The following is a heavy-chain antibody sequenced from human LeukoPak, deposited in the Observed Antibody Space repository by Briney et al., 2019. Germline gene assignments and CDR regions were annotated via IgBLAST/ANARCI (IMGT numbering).Heavy chain of an antibody. CDR1: GGSFSGYY. CDR2: INHSGST. J-gene: IGHJ4*02. D-gene: IGHD3-10*01. V-gene: IGHV4-34*01. Sequence: MTSETLSLTCAVYGGSFSGYYWSWIRQPPGKGLEWIGEINHSGSTNYNPSLKSRVTISVDTSKNQFSLKLSSVTAADTAVYYCARHNANYYGSGSYGDFDYWGQGTLVTVSS. CDR3: ARHNANYYGSGSYGDFDY.